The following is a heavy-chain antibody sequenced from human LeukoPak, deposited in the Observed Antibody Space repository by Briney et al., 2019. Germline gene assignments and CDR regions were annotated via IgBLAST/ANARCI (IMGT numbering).Heavy chain of an antibody. V-gene: IGHV4-59*01. CDR1: GGSISSYY. CDR3: ASLPAAASGHWFDP. J-gene: IGHJ5*02. CDR2: IYYSGST. Sequence: SETLSLTCTVSGGSISSYYWSWIRQPPGKGLEWIGYIYYSGSTNYNPSLKSRITISIDTSKNQFSLKLSSVTAADTAVYYCASLPAAASGHWFDPWGQGTLVTVSS. D-gene: IGHD6-13*01.